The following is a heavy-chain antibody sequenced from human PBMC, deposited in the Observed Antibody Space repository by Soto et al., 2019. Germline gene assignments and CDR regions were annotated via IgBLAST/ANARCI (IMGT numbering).Heavy chain of an antibody. Sequence: PSETLSLTCAVYGGSFSGYYWSWIRQPPGKGLEWIGEINHSGSTNYNPSRKSRVTISVDTSKNQFSLKLSSVTAADTAVYYCARRYYECWSGYYTRYFYYGMDVWGQGTTVTVSS. CDR1: GGSFSGYY. CDR3: ARRYYECWSGYYTRYFYYGMDV. D-gene: IGHD3-3*01. V-gene: IGHV4-34*01. CDR2: INHSGST. J-gene: IGHJ6*02.